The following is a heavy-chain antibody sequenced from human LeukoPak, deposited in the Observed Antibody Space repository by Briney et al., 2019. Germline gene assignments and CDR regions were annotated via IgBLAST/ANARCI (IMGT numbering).Heavy chain of an antibody. Sequence: TGGSLRLSCTASGFSFSGHWMHWARHLPGKGLVWVSRISPTGSTTSYADSVKGRFTVSRDNAKNTPYLQVDNLRAEDTAVYYCARGPNSNWSGLDFWGQGTLLTVSS. CDR2: ISPTGSTT. V-gene: IGHV3-74*01. CDR3: ARGPNSNWSGLDF. CDR1: GFSFSGHW. J-gene: IGHJ4*02. D-gene: IGHD6-6*01.